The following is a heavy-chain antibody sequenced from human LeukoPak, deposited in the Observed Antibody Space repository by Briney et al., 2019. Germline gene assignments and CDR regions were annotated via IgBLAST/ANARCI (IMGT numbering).Heavy chain of an antibody. CDR1: GLTFSSYA. V-gene: IGHV3-30*04. CDR3: ARVDDLDAFDI. CDR2: ISDDGSNK. J-gene: IGHJ3*02. Sequence: PGGSLRLSCAASGLTFSSYAMHWVCQAPGKGLEWVAVISDDGSNKYYADSVKGRFTISRDNSKNTLHLQMNSLRVEDTALYYCARVDDLDAFDIWGQGTMVTVSS. D-gene: IGHD2-2*03.